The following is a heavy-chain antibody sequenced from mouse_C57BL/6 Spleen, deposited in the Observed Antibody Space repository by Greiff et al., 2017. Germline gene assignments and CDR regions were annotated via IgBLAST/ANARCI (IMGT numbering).Heavy chain of an antibody. J-gene: IGHJ4*01. Sequence: VQLQQPGAELVKPGASVKLSCKASGYTFTSYWMQWVKQRPGQGLEWIGEIDPSDSYTNHNQKFKGKATLTVDTSSSTAYMQLSSLTSEDSAVYYCARRYDGYMDYRGQGTSVTVSS. CDR1: GYTFTSYW. CDR2: IDPSDSYT. CDR3: ARRYDGYMDY. V-gene: IGHV1-50*01. D-gene: IGHD2-3*01.